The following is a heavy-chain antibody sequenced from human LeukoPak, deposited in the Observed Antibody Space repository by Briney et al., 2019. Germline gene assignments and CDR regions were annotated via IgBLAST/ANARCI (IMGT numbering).Heavy chain of an antibody. CDR2: IYYSGST. CDR1: GGSISSSSYY. D-gene: IGHD3-10*01. Sequence: SETLSLTCTVSGGSISSSSYYWGWIRQPPGKGLEWIGSIYYSGSTYYNPSLKSRVTISVDTSKNQFSLKLSSVTAADTAVYYCARHRGGGLLWFGELLRPLSYFDYWGQGTLVTVSS. CDR3: ARHRGGGLLWFGELLRPLSYFDY. J-gene: IGHJ4*02. V-gene: IGHV4-39*01.